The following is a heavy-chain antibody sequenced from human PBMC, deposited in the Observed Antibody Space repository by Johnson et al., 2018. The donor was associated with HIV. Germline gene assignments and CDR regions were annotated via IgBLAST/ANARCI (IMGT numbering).Heavy chain of an antibody. D-gene: IGHD3-10*01. CDR2: IRYDGSNK. J-gene: IGHJ3*02. CDR3: ARLFGELFLGAFDI. Sequence: QVQLVESGGGVVQPGGSLRLSCAASGFTFSSYGMHWVRQAPGKGLEWVAFIRYDGSNKYYADSVKGRFTISRDNSKNTLYLQMNSLRAEDTAVYYCARLFGELFLGAFDIWGQGTVVTVSS. V-gene: IGHV3-30*02. CDR1: GFTFSSYG.